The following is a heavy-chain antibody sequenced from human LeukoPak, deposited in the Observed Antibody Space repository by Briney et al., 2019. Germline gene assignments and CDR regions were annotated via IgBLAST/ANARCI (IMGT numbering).Heavy chain of an antibody. J-gene: IGHJ4*02. V-gene: IGHV4-59*01. CDR2: IYNSGST. CDR3: ARGQDLHYYFDY. CDR1: GGSISSYY. Sequence: SSETLSLTCTVSGGSISSYYWSWIRQPPGKGLEWIGYIYNSGSTNYNPSLKSRVTISVDTSKNQFSLKLSSVTAADTAVYYCARGQDLHYYFDYWGQGTLVTVSS.